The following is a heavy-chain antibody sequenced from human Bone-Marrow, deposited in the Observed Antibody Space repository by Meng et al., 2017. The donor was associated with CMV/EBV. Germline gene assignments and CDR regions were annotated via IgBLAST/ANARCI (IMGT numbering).Heavy chain of an antibody. CDR3: AGGFLEWLLPFDY. D-gene: IGHD3-3*01. CDR2: IYYSGST. J-gene: IGHJ4*02. Sequence: GSLRLSCTVSGGSISSSSYYWGWIRQPPGKGLEWIGSIYYSGSTYYNPSLKSRVTISVDTSKNQFSLKLSSVTAADTAVYYCAGGFLEWLLPFDYWGQGTLVTVSS. CDR1: GGSISSSSYY. V-gene: IGHV4-39*01.